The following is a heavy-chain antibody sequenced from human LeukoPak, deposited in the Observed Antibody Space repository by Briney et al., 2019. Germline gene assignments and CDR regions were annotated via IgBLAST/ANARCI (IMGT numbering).Heavy chain of an antibody. D-gene: IGHD5-24*01. CDR3: ARDFRDGYNYEYAFDI. J-gene: IGHJ3*02. V-gene: IGHV3-53*01. CDR2: IYSGGST. Sequence: GGSLRLSCAASGFTVSSNYMSWVRQAPGKGLEWVSVIYSGGSTYYADSMKGRFTISRDNSKNTLYLQMNSLRAEDTAVYYCARDFRDGYNYEYAFDIWGQGTMVTVSS. CDR1: GFTVSSNY.